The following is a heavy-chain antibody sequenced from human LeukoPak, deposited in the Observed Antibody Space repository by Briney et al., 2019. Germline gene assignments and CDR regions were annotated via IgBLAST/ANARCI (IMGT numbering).Heavy chain of an antibody. CDR3: WGVQSSGDLLTP. Sequence: ASVKVSCKASGYTFTRYYIHWVLQAPGQGLEWMGWINPNSGGTNYAQKFQGRGTMTRDTSLSTAYMELGRLRSDDTAVYYFWGVQSSGDLLTPWREGTLVTVCS. J-gene: IGHJ5*02. D-gene: IGHD3-9*01. CDR2: INPNSGGT. CDR1: GYTFTRYY. V-gene: IGHV1-2*02.